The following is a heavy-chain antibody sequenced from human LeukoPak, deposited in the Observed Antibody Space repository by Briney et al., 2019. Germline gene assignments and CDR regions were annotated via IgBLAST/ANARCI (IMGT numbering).Heavy chain of an antibody. D-gene: IGHD2-8*01. CDR3: ATNAGPDPLNVIDI. CDR2: VYNSGST. CDR1: GVSISRHL. J-gene: IGHJ3*02. V-gene: IGHV4-59*08. Sequence: SETLSLTCVVSGVSISRHLWSWIRQPPGKEPQWIGFVYNSGSTDYNPSLKGRVTISADTPKNQFSLRLSSVTASDTAVYYCATNAGPDPLNVIDIWGLGTMVTVSS.